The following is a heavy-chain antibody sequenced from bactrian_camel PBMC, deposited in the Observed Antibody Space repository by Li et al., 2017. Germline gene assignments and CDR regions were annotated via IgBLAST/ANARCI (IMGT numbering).Heavy chain of an antibody. V-gene: IGHV3S53*01. Sequence: HVQLVESGGGLVQPGGSLNLSCAASGFSVGDYAMTWFRQAPGKEREGVAVIDSEGTTKYADTVKGRFTISKDNADDTLYLQMNSLLPEDTAMYYCSADYYGPCTRVARAADGFGYWGQGTQVTVS. J-gene: IGHJ6*01. CDR3: SADYYGPCTRVARAADGFGY. CDR2: IDSEGTT. D-gene: IGHD1*01. CDR1: GFSVGDYA.